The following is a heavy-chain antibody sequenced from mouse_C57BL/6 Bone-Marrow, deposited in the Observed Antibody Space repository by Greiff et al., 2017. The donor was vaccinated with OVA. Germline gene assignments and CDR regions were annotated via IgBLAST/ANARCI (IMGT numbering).Heavy chain of an antibody. CDR3: TSMVTTVYYFDY. CDR1: GFTFSDAW. V-gene: IGHV6-6*01. D-gene: IGHD2-2*01. CDR2: IRNKANNHAT. Sequence: EVKVEESGGGLVQPGGSMKLSCAASGFTFSDAWMDWVRQSPEKGLEWVAEIRNKANNHATYYAESVKGRFTISRDDSKSSVYLQMNSLRAEDTGIYYCTSMVTTVYYFDYWGQGTTLTVSS. J-gene: IGHJ2*01.